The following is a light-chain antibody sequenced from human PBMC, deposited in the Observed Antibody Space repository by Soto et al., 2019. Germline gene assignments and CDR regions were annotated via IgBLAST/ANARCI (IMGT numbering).Light chain of an antibody. CDR3: QQYNRYSVH. CDR1: LSISNW. J-gene: IGKJ4*01. Sequence: DFPLTQSPSTLSASGGDSVTITCRASLSISNWLVWYRQKPGKAPKFLIYDAATLEIGVPSRCSGSGYGTESTLSIGSMKPDDVATYYCQQYNRYSVHFGEGTTV. CDR2: DAA. V-gene: IGKV1-5*03.